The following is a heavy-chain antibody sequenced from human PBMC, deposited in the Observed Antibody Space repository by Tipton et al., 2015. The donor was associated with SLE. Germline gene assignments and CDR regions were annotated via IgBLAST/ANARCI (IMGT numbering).Heavy chain of an antibody. Sequence: TLSLTCAVNGGSSSAYYWSWIRQSPGKALEWIGDIHDSGSSNYNPSLKSRVSISVDTSKNQISLKLSSVTAADTAVYYCARILGVVKSYYMDVWGKGTTVTVSS. CDR1: GGSSSAYY. V-gene: IGHV4-34*01. CDR3: ARILGVVKSYYMDV. D-gene: IGHD3-3*01. J-gene: IGHJ6*03. CDR2: IHDSGSS.